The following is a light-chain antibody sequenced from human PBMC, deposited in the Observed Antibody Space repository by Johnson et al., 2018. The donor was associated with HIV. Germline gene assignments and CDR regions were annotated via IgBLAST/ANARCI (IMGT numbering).Light chain of an antibody. CDR1: SFNIGINF. J-gene: IGLJ1*01. Sequence: QSVLTQPPSVSAAPGQRVTISCSGSSFNIGINFVSWYQQVPGTAPKLLICENSKRPSGIPDRFSGSKSGTSATLRITGLQAGDEADYYCGTGDSSLSCHYVFGPGTEVTVL. CDR3: GTGDSSLSCHYV. CDR2: ENS. V-gene: IGLV1-51*02.